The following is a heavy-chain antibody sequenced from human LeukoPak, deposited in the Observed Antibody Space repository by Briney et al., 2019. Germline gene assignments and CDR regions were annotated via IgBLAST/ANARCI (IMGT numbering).Heavy chain of an antibody. V-gene: IGHV3-21*01. CDR3: ARVSAHAGIAVAASDY. CDR1: GFTFNSYT. CDR2: ISTSSSYI. D-gene: IGHD6-19*01. J-gene: IGHJ4*02. Sequence: GGSLRLSCAASGFTFNSYTMNWVRQAPGKGLEWVSSISTSSSYIYYADSVKGRFTISRDNAKNSLYLQMNSLRAEDTAVYYCARVSAHAGIAVAASDYWGQGTLVTVSS.